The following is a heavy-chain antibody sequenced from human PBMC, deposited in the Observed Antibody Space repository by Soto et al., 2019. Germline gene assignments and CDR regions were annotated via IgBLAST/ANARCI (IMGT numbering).Heavy chain of an antibody. CDR3: ARGGTRSADLPTY. V-gene: IGHV4-4*07. J-gene: IGHJ4*02. CDR2: IYSSGSA. Sequence: VRLQESGPGLVEPSETLSLTCSVSGDSINNYYWSWIRQPAGKGLEWIGRIYSSGSANYNPSRKPRGTMSVDTSKNQVFLSVTSVTAADTAVYFCARGGTRSADLPTYWGQGIQVIVSS. CDR1: GDSINNYY. D-gene: IGHD1-1*01.